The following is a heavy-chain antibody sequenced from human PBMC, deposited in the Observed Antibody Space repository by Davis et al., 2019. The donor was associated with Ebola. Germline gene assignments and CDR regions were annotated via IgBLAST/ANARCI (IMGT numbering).Heavy chain of an antibody. D-gene: IGHD3-10*01. CDR2: LHSVSGI. CDR3: ATRGP. J-gene: IGHJ5*02. Sequence: GESLKIPCSASGYTVGSDFMIWARQAPGKGLEWLSMLHSVSGIFYADSVRGRFTISADTSKNTLYLQMNSLRVDETAVYYCATRGPWGQGTLVTVSS. CDR1: GYTVGSDF. V-gene: IGHV3-53*01.